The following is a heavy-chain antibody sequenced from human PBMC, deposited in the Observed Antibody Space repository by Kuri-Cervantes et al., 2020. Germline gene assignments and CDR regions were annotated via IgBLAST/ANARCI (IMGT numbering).Heavy chain of an antibody. D-gene: IGHD5-18*01. V-gene: IGHV4-34*01. Sequence: GSLRLSCTVSGGSISSYYWSWIRQPPGKGLEWIGEINHSGSTNYNPSLKSRVTISVDTSKNQFSLKLSSVTAADTAVYYCARGLSADTAMPYYFDYWGQGTLVTVSS. CDR2: INHSGST. CDR3: ARGLSADTAMPYYFDY. J-gene: IGHJ4*02. CDR1: GGSISSYY.